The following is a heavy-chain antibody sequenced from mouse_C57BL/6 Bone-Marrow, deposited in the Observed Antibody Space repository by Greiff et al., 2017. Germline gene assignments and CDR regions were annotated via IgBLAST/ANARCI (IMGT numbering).Heavy chain of an antibody. CDR3: ARWHYGSSYWYFDV. J-gene: IGHJ1*03. Sequence: QVQLQQSGAELARPGASVKLSCKASGYTFTSYGISWVKQRTGQGLEWIGEIYPRSGNTYYNEKFKGKATLTADKSSSTAYMELRSLTSEDSAVYFCARWHYGSSYWYFDVWGTGTTVTVSS. V-gene: IGHV1-81*01. CDR1: GYTFTSYG. D-gene: IGHD1-1*01. CDR2: IYPRSGNT.